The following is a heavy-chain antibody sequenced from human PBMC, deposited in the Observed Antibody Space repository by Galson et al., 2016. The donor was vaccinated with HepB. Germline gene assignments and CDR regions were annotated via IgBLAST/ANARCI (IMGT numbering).Heavy chain of an antibody. D-gene: IGHD6-13*01. CDR1: GYTFTKYW. V-gene: IGHV5-51*01. Sequence: QSGAEVKKPGESLKISCQGSGYTFTKYWIGWVRQMPGEGLEWMGVIYPQDSDTRYGPSFQGQVTISADKSISTAYLQWTSLKASDTGIYFGVRRLAAAAGGRGDFWGQGTLVTVSS. J-gene: IGHJ4*02. CDR2: IYPQDSDT. CDR3: VRRLAAAAGGRGDF.